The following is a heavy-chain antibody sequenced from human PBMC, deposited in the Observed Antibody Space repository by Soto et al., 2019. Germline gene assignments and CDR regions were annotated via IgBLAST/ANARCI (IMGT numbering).Heavy chain of an antibody. V-gene: IGHV3-43*02. CDR2: ISGDGGST. D-gene: IGHD5-18*01. CDR3: AKARGPTIQLSPHYYYYYGMDV. CDR1: GFTFDDYA. Sequence: GGSLRLSCAASGFTFDDYAMHWVRQAPGKGLEWVSLISGDGGSTYYADSVKDRFTISRDNSKNSLYLQMNSLRTEDTALYYCAKARGPTIQLSPHYYYYYGMDVWGQGTTVTVSS. J-gene: IGHJ6*02.